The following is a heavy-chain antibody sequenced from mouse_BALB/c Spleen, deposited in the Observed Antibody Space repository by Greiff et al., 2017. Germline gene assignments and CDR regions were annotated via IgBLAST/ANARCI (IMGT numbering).Heavy chain of an antibody. CDR1: GFTFSDYY. CDR3: ARLRGMVTTNYAMDY. V-gene: IGHV5-4*02. J-gene: IGHJ4*01. D-gene: IGHD2-10*02. Sequence: EVKVVESGGGLVKPGGSLKLSCAASGFTFSDYYMYWVRQTPEKRLEWVATISDGGSYTYYPDSVKGRFTISRDNAKNNLYLQMSSLKSEDTAMYYCARLRGMVTTNYAMDYWGQGTSVTVSS. CDR2: ISDGGSYT.